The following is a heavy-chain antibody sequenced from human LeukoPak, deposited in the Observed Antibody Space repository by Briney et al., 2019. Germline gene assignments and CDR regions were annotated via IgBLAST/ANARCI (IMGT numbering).Heavy chain of an antibody. CDR3: ASGGPVTASSFDF. J-gene: IGHJ4*02. CDR1: GFTFSSYA. V-gene: IGHV3-48*03. CDR2: ISSSGRTM. D-gene: IGHD2-21*02. Sequence: PGGSLRLSCAASGFTFSSYAMSWVRQAPGKGLEWVSYISSSGRTMYYADSVKGRFTVSRDNAKNSLYLQMNSLRAEDTAIYYCASGGPVTASSFDFWGQGTLVTVSS.